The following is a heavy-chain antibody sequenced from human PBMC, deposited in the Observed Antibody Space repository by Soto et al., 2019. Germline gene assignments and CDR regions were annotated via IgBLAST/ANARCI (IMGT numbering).Heavy chain of an antibody. Sequence: QVQLVQSGGEVKKPGASVKVSCKASGYTFTIYGINWVRQAPGQGLEWMGWISPDNGNTNYAQKLQGRVTMTTDTSKSTAYMELRSLRSDDTAVYYGARALGYSGYAGMDVWGQGPTVTVSS. V-gene: IGHV1-18*01. J-gene: IGHJ6*02. CDR3: ARALGYSGYAGMDV. CDR2: ISPDNGNT. D-gene: IGHD5-12*01. CDR1: GYTFTIYG.